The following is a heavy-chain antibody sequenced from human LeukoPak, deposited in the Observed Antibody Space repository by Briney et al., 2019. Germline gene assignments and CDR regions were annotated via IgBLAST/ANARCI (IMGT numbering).Heavy chain of an antibody. CDR2: ISSSGSTI. CDR3: ASGRIFFGY. Sequence: GGSLRLSCAASGFTFSSYEMNWVRQAPGKGLEWVSYISSSGSTIYYADSVKGRFTISRDNAKNSLSLQMNSLRAEDTAVYYCASGRIFFGYWGQGTLVTVSS. V-gene: IGHV3-48*03. CDR1: GFTFSSYE. J-gene: IGHJ4*02.